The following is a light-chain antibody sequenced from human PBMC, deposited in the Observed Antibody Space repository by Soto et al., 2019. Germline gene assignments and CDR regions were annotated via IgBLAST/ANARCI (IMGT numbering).Light chain of an antibody. V-gene: IGKV3-11*01. CDR1: QNISNY. CDR3: QQRSNWPRT. Sequence: IVLTQSPATLSLSPGKRATLSCRASQNISNYLIWYQQKPGHAPRLLIYDLSNRATGIPARFSGSGSGTDFIVTISSLEPEDFAVYYCQQRSNWPRTFGQGTKVEIK. CDR2: DLS. J-gene: IGKJ1*01.